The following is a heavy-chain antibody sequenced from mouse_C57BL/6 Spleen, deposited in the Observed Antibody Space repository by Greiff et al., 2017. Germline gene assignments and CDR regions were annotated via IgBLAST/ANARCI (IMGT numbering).Heavy chain of an antibody. CDR3: AREIYYDFDY. CDR1: GYTFTDYY. D-gene: IGHD1-1*01. Sequence: VQLQQSGAELVRPGASVKLSCKASGYTFTDYYINWVKQRPGQGLEWIARIYPGSGNTYYNEKFKGKATLTAEKSSSTAYMQLSRLTSEDSAVYFCAREIYYDFDYWGKGTTRTVSS. J-gene: IGHJ2*01. V-gene: IGHV1-76*01. CDR2: IYPGSGNT.